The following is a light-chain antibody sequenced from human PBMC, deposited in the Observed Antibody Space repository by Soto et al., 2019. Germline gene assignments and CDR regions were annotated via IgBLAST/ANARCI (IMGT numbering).Light chain of an antibody. CDR3: QQYGSAPWT. V-gene: IGKV3-20*01. J-gene: IGKJ1*01. CDR2: GVS. CDR1: QSVASIY. Sequence: EIGLTQSPGTLSLSPGERATLSCRASQSVASIYLAWYQQRPGQAPRLLLYGVSSRATAIPDRFSGSGSGTDFTLTINRLEPEDFAVYYCQQYGSAPWTFGQGTTVEIK.